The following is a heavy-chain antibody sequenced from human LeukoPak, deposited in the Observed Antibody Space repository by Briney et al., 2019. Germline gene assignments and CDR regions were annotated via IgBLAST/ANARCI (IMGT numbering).Heavy chain of an antibody. CDR2: IYTSGST. Sequence: SETLSLTCTVSGGSISSYYWSWIRQPPGKGLEWIGYIYTSGSTNYNPSLKSRVTISVDTSKNQSSLKLSSVTAADTAVYYCASHSSSSSLFDYWGQGTLVTVSS. CDR3: ASHSSSSSLFDY. D-gene: IGHD6-6*01. J-gene: IGHJ4*02. V-gene: IGHV4-4*09. CDR1: GGSISSYY.